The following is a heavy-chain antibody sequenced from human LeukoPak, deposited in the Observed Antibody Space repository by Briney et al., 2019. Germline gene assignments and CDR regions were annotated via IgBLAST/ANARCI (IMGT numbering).Heavy chain of an antibody. CDR1: GGSISSYY. Sequence: PSETLSLTCTVSGGSISSYYWSWIRQPPGKGLEWIGYIYYSGSTNYNPSLKSRVTISVDTSKNQFSLKLSSVTAADTAVYYCARSLKGTFDYWGQGTLVTVSS. D-gene: IGHD1-1*01. J-gene: IGHJ4*02. CDR2: IYYSGST. V-gene: IGHV4-59*01. CDR3: ARSLKGTFDY.